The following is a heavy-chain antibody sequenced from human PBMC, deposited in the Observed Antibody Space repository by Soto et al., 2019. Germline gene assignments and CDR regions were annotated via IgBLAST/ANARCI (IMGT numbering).Heavy chain of an antibody. CDR2: ISGSGGST. V-gene: IGHV3-23*01. D-gene: IGHD3-9*01. CDR1: GFTFSSYA. J-gene: IGHJ4*02. Sequence: GSLRLSCAASGFTFSSYAMSWVRQAPGKGLEWVSAISGSGGSTYYADSVKGRFTISRDNSKNTLYLQMNSLRAEDTAVYYCAKDKGGHVLRYFDWPRSGYYFDYWGQGSLVTVSS. CDR3: AKDKGGHVLRYFDWPRSGYYFDY.